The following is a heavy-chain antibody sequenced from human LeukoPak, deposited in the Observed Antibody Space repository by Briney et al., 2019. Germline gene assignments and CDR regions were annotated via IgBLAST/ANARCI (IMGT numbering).Heavy chain of an antibody. CDR1: GFTFSSYW. J-gene: IGHJ4*02. CDR2: INSDGSST. CDR3: ARSLIVVVITQSFDY. V-gene: IGHV3-74*01. D-gene: IGHD3-22*01. Sequence: PGGSLRLSCAASGFTFSSYWMHWVRQAPGRGLVWVSRINSDGSSTSYADSVKGRFTISRDNAKNSLYLQMNSLRAEDTAVYYCARSLIVVVITQSFDYWGQGTLVTVSS.